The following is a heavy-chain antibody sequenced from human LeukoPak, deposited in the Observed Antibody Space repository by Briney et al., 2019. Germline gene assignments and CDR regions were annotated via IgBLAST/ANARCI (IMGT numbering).Heavy chain of an antibody. CDR3: ARVDNYGDYKAPSYYYYMDV. V-gene: IGHV3-7*01. CDR2: IKQDGSEK. D-gene: IGHD4-17*01. CDR1: DFTFSSYA. J-gene: IGHJ6*03. Sequence: GGSLRLSCTASDFTFSSYAMSWVRQAPGKGLEWVANIKQDGSEKYYVDSVKGRFTISRDNAKNSLYLQMNSLRAEDTAVYYCARVDNYGDYKAPSYYYYMDVWGKGTTVTVSS.